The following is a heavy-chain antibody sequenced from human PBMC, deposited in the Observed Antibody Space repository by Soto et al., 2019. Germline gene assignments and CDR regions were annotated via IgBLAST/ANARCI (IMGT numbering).Heavy chain of an antibody. J-gene: IGHJ4*02. CDR3: ARDRRDGYNLFDY. CDR2: INAGNGNT. V-gene: IGHV1-3*01. D-gene: IGHD5-12*01. Sequence: AALKGSCKASGYTFTSYAMHWVRQAPGQRLEWMGWINAGNGNTKYSQKFQGRVTITRDTSASTAYMELSSLRSEDTAVYYCARDRRDGYNLFDYWGQGTLVTVSS. CDR1: GYTFTSYA.